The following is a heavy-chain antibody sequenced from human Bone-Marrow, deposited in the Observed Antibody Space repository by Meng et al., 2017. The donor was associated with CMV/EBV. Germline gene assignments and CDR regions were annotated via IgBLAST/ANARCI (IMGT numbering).Heavy chain of an antibody. J-gene: IGHJ4*02. CDR2: INHSGST. CDR1: CGSFSGYY. CDR3: ARGGVVVNGAPFDY. V-gene: IGHV4-34*01. Sequence: QVRIRHWGSGRLKPWAPLSLPCAVYCGSFSGYYWSWIRQHPGKGLEWIGEINHSGSTNYNPSLKSRVTISVDTSKNQFSLKLSSVTAADTAVYYCARGGVVVNGAPFDYWGQGTLVTVSS. D-gene: IGHD3-22*01.